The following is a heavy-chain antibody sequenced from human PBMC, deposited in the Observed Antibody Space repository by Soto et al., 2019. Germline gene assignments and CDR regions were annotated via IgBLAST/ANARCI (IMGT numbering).Heavy chain of an antibody. Sequence: QVQLVQSGAEVKKPGASVKVSCKASGYTFTSYGISWVRQAPGQGLEWMGWISAYNGNTNYAQKLQGRVTMTTDTXTXRAYMELRSLRSDDTAVYYCARALPSGWLQLEPPDYWGQGTLVTVSS. V-gene: IGHV1-18*01. CDR2: ISAYNGNT. CDR3: ARALPSGWLQLEPPDY. J-gene: IGHJ4*02. D-gene: IGHD1-1*01. CDR1: GYTFTSYG.